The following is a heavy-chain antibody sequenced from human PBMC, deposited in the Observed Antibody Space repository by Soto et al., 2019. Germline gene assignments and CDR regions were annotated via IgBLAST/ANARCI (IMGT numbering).Heavy chain of an antibody. Sequence: PGESLTMSCKGSGYSFTSYWISWVRQMPGKGLELMGRIDPSDSYTNYSPSFQGHVTISADKSISTAYLQWSSLKASDTAMYYCAAGRMTYDYDSSCYPAGYWGQVTRVAASS. CDR1: GYSFTSYW. CDR3: AAGRMTYDYDSSCYPAGY. V-gene: IGHV5-10-1*01. D-gene: IGHD3-22*01. CDR2: IDPSDSYT. J-gene: IGHJ4*02.